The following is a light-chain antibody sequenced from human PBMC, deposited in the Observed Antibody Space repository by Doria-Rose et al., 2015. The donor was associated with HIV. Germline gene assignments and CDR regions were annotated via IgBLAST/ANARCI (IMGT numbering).Light chain of an antibody. Sequence: TQSPGTPSLSPGERATLSCRASQSVSSSELGWYQQKPGQAPRLLIYDVSTRATGIPDRFSGSGSGTDFTLAISRLEPEDFAVYYCQQYVSSPLTFGGGTKVEIK. CDR1: QSVSSSE. CDR3: QQYVSSPLT. V-gene: IGKV3-20*01. CDR2: DVS. J-gene: IGKJ4*01.